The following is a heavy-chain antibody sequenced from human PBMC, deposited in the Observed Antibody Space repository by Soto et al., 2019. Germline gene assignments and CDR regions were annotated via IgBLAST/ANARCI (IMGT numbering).Heavy chain of an antibody. D-gene: IGHD3-22*01. CDR1: GFTFSNYN. Sequence: EVQLVESGGGLVKPGGSLRLSCAASGFTFSNYNMNWVRQAPGKGLEWVSSIGSSSTYINYADSVKGRFTISRDNAKSSLSLQMNSLRAEETAVYYCARFSPAKGLTLIVVALDYWGQGTLVTVSS. J-gene: IGHJ4*02. V-gene: IGHV3-21*01. CDR2: IGSSSTYI. CDR3: ARFSPAKGLTLIVVALDY.